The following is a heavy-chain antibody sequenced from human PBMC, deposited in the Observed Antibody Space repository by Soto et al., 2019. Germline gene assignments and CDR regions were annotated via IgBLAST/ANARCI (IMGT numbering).Heavy chain of an antibody. CDR2: IYPGDSDT. CDR3: ARPHTATDGFDI. CDR1: GYSFTDYW. V-gene: IGHV5-51*01. J-gene: IGHJ3*02. D-gene: IGHD5-18*01. Sequence: PGESLKISCKGFGYSFTDYWIGWVRQMPGRGLEWMGIIYPGDSDTRYSPSFQGQVTMSADKSISTAYLQWSSLKASDTDMYYCARPHTATDGFDIWGQGTMVTVSS.